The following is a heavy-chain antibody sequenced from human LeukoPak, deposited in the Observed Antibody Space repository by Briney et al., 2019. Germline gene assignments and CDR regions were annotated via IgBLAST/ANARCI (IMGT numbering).Heavy chain of an antibody. V-gene: IGHV4-39*01. CDR1: GGSISSSSYY. J-gene: IGHJ4*02. CDR2: IYYSGST. CDR3: ASSPYKWELLR. Sequence: SETLSLTCTVSGGSISSSSYYWGWIRQPPGKGLEWIGSIYYSGSTYYNPSLKSRVTISVDTSKNQFSLKLSSVTAADTAVYYCASSPYKWELLRWGQGTLVTVSS. D-gene: IGHD1-26*01.